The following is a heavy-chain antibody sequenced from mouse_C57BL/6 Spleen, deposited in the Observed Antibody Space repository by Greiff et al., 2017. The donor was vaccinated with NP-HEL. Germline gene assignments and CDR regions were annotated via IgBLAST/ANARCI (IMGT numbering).Heavy chain of an antibody. CDR2: IYPGDGDT. CDR3: ARYLLDYYAMDY. J-gene: IGHJ4*01. Sequence: QVQLQQSGAELVKPGASVKISCKASGYAFSSYWMNWVKQRPGKGLEWIGQIYPGDGDTNYNGKFKRKATLTADKSSSTAYMQLSSLTSEDSAVYFCARYLLDYYAMDYWGQGTSVTVSS. V-gene: IGHV1-80*01. CDR1: GYAFSSYW.